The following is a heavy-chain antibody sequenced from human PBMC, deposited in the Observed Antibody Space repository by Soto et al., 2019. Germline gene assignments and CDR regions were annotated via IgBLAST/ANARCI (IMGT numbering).Heavy chain of an antibody. CDR3: AREIVTAGGNNYFDP. V-gene: IGHV4-4*02. CDR2: VYHTGDA. J-gene: IGHJ5*02. D-gene: IGHD2-21*02. Sequence: SETLSLTCGVSGGTVASSHWWSWVRQSPGRGLEWIGNVYHTGDANFNPSLQSRVTFPVDKSNNQFSLRLTSVTAADTAVYFCAREIVTAGGNNYFDPWGPGTLVTVSS. CDR1: GGTVASSHW.